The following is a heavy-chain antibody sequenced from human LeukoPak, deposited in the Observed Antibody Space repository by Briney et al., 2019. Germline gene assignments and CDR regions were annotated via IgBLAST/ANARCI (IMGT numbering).Heavy chain of an antibody. CDR2: ISSGSSTI. J-gene: IGHJ4*02. V-gene: IGHV3-48*02. D-gene: IGHD3-10*01. CDR1: GFTFGSYG. Sequence: PGGSLRLSCAASGFTFGSYGMNWVRQAPGKGLEWVSYISSGSSTIYYADSVKGRFTISRDNAMNLLYLQMNSLRDDDTAVYYCAGWYYFDFWGQGTLVTVSS. CDR3: AGWYYFDF.